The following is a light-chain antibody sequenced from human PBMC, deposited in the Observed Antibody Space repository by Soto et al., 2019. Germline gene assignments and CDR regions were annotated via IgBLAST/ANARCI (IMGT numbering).Light chain of an antibody. CDR2: AAR. CDR1: QSISRN. J-gene: IGKJ2*01. CDR3: QQSHSTPYT. V-gene: IGKV1-39*01. Sequence: DIQLTQSPSSLSASVGDRITISCRASQSISRNLNWYQQMPGKAPNLLIYAARDLQSGVPGRFSGSGSGTEFNRTISSLPPEDLATYSCQQSHSTPYTFGQGTKLEI.